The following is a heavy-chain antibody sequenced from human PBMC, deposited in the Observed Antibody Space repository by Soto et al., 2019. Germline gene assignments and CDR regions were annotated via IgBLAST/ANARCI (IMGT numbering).Heavy chain of an antibody. J-gene: IGHJ6*01. Sequence: QVQLVQSGPEVKKPGSSVKVSCESSGDTFRSYAMSWVRQAPGQGLEWMGGIIPFLRTPNYSQKFQGRVTITADESTRTTYMALRGLSSQDTAIYFCAKSLSHTTACPHPSSDYYAIDVWGPGTTVTVSS. D-gene: IGHD1-1*01. V-gene: IGHV1-69*01. CDR1: GDTFRSYA. CDR2: IIPFLRTP. CDR3: AKSLSHTTACPHPSSDYYAIDV.